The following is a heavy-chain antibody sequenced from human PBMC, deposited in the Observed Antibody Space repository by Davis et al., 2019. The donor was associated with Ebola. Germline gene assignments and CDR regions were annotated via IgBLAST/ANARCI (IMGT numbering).Heavy chain of an antibody. CDR1: GGTFSSYA. V-gene: IGHV1-69*04. D-gene: IGHD2-2*01. J-gene: IGHJ6*02. CDR3: ARAHCSSTSCYVYYYYGMDV. Sequence: SVKVSCKASGGTFSSYAISWVRQAPGQGLEWMGRIIPILGIANYAQKFQGRVTITADKSTSTAYMELSSLRSDDTAVYYCARAHCSSTSCYVYYYYGMDVWGQGTTVTVSS. CDR2: IIPILGIA.